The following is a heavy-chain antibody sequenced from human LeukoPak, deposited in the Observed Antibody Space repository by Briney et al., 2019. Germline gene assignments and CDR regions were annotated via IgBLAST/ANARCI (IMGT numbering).Heavy chain of an antibody. J-gene: IGHJ6*02. CDR2: IYYSGST. Sequence: SETLSLTCTVSGGSISSSSYYWGWIRQPPGKGLEWIGTIYYSGSTYYNPSLKSRVTISVDTSKNQFSLKLTSVTAADTAVYYCARGFGESEYYYYGMDVWGQGTTVTVSS. CDR3: ARGFGESEYYYYGMDV. V-gene: IGHV4-39*01. D-gene: IGHD3-10*01. CDR1: GGSISSSSYY.